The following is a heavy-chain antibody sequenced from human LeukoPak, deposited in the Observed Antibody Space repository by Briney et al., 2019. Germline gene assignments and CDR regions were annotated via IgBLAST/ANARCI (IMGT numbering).Heavy chain of an antibody. CDR2: IIAYNGNT. Sequence: ASVKVSCKASGYTFTSYGISWVRQAPGQGLEWMGWIIAYNGNTNYAQKLQGRVTMTTDTSTSTAYMELRSLRSDDTAVYYCARDVVLMVYAIPSRWFDPWGQGTLVTVSS. V-gene: IGHV1-18*01. D-gene: IGHD2-8*01. CDR3: ARDVVLMVYAIPSRWFDP. CDR1: GYTFTSYG. J-gene: IGHJ5*02.